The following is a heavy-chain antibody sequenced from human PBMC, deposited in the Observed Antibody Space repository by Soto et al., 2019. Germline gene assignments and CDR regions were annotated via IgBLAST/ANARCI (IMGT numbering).Heavy chain of an antibody. D-gene: IGHD3-16*02. CDR3: AIGYRMNFDC. J-gene: IGHJ4*02. Sequence: PSETLSLTCAVSGGSFSCYSWNWIRHPPGKKLERIGEINHSGSTNYNPSLKSRVNISLDTSKNQFSLKLSSVTAADTTVNYCAIGYRMNFDCWGQGTL. V-gene: IGHV4-34*01. CDR1: GGSFSCYS. CDR2: INHSGST.